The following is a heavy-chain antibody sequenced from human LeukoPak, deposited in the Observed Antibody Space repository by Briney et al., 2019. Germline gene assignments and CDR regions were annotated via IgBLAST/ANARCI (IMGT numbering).Heavy chain of an antibody. CDR3: ARDRVVGALDY. V-gene: IGHV3-74*01. CDR2: INSDGGGT. J-gene: IGHJ4*02. CDR1: VFTFSRYW. Sequence: PVGSLRLSCAASVFTFSRYWMHWVRHAPGKGLVCVSRINSDGGGTSYADSVKRRFTISRDNAKNTLYLQRNSLRAEDTAVYYCARDRVVGALDYWGQGTLVTVSS. D-gene: IGHD1-26*01.